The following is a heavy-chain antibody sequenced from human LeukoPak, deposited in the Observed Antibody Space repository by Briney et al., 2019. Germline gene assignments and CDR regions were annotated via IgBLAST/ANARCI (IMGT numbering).Heavy chain of an antibody. CDR1: GFTFSSYS. CDR2: ISSSSSTI. Sequence: GGSLRVSCAASGFTFSSYSMNWVRQAPGNGLEWVSYISSSSSTIYYADSVKGRFTISRDNAKNSLYLQMNSLRAEDTAVYYCARGTVGAPWVLLYWGQGTLVTVSS. CDR3: ARGTVGAPWVLLY. D-gene: IGHD1-26*01. V-gene: IGHV3-48*01. J-gene: IGHJ4*02.